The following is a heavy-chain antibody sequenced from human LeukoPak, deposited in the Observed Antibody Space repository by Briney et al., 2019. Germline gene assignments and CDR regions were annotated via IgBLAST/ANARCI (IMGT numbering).Heavy chain of an antibody. J-gene: IGHJ4*02. D-gene: IGHD7-27*01. CDR1: GASISSYY. Sequence: SEPLSLTCTLSGASISSYYWSWIRHPPGKGLEWIGYIYYSGTTTYNPSLKSRVTISVDTSKNQFSLKLSSVTAADTAVYDCARAWGYFDYWGQGTLVTVSS. V-gene: IGHV4-59*01. CDR2: IYYSGTT. CDR3: ARAWGYFDY.